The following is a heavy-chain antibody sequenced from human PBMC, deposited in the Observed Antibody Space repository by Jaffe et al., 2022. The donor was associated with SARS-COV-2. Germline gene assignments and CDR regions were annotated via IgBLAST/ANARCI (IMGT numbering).Heavy chain of an antibody. Sequence: QVQLVQSGSELKEPGASVKVSCKASGYSFNRYAINWIRQAPGQGLEWMGWINTNTGNPTYAQGFTGRFVFSLDTSVSTAYLQISSLKAEDTAVYYCVRDQAAAVNYFDPWGQGSLVTVSS. J-gene: IGHJ5*02. D-gene: IGHD6-13*01. V-gene: IGHV7-4-1*02. CDR1: GYSFNRYA. CDR3: VRDQAAAVNYFDP. CDR2: INTNTGNP.